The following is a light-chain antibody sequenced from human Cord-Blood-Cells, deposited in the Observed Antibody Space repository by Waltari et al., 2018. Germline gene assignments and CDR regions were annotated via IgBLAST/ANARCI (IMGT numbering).Light chain of an antibody. Sequence: DIQMTQSPSSLSASVGDSVTITCRASQSISSYLNWYQQKPGKAPKLLIYAASSLQSGVPSRFSGSGSGTDFTLTISSLQPEDFATYYCQRSYSTTWTFGQGTKVEIK. V-gene: IGKV1-39*01. CDR3: QRSYSTTWT. CDR1: QSISSY. CDR2: AAS. J-gene: IGKJ1*01.